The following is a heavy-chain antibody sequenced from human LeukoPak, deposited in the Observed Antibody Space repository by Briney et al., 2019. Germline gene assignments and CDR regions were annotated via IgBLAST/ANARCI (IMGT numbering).Heavy chain of an antibody. V-gene: IGHV3-7*05. CDR2: IKQDGSKT. Sequence: PGGSLRLSCAASGFTFNTYWMSWVRQAPGKGLEWVGNIKQDGSKTYYVDSVKGRFSISRDNAKNSLSLQMNSLRAEDTAVYYCARDGGGYGCYSDFWGQGTLVTASS. CDR3: ARDGGGYGCYSDF. CDR1: GFTFNTYW. D-gene: IGHD5-12*01. J-gene: IGHJ4*02.